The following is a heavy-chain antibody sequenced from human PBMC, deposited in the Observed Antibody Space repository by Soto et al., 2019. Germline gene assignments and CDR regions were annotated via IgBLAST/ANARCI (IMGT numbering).Heavy chain of an antibody. CDR2: ISSDGTTT. CDR1: GSTFSNYW. V-gene: IGHV3-74*01. CDR3: ARDHCTTAGCYTVWFDP. Sequence: EVQLVESGGDLVQPGGSLRLSCAASGSTFSNYWVHWVREAPGKGLVWVSRISSDGTTTNYADSVKGRFTVSRNNAQNMLYLQMTSLRAEDTAVYYCARDHCTTAGCYTVWFDPWGQGTVVIVSS. J-gene: IGHJ5*02. D-gene: IGHD2-2*02.